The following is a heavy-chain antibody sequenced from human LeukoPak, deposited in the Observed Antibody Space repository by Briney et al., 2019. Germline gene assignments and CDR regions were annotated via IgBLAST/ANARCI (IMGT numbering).Heavy chain of an antibody. CDR3: AKGADLDLVVVPAVRH. D-gene: IGHD2-2*03. CDR2: ISGSGETL. V-gene: IGHV3-23*01. CDR1: GFTFSSYA. J-gene: IGHJ4*02. Sequence: GGSLRLSCAASGFTFSSYAMNWVRQAPGKGLEWVSSISGSGETLYYADSLKGRFTISRDNFKNTLYLQMNSLRAEDTALYYCAKGADLDLVVVPAVRHWGQGTLVTVSS.